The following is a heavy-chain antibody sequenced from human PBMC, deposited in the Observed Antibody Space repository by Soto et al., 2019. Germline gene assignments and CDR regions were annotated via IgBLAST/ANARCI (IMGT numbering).Heavy chain of an antibody. Sequence: GGSLRLSCAASGFTFSSYAMHWVRQAPGKGLEWVAVISYDGSNKYYADSVKGRFTISRDNSKNTLYLQMNSLRAEDTAVYYCARRYSSSFDYWGQGTLVTVSS. D-gene: IGHD6-13*01. CDR3: ARRYSSSFDY. CDR2: ISYDGSNK. J-gene: IGHJ4*02. CDR1: GFTFSSYA. V-gene: IGHV3-30-3*01.